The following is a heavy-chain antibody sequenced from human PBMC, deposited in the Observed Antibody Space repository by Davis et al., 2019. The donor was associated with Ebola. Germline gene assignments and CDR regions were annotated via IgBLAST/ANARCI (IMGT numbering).Heavy chain of an antibody. CDR2: IDWDDDK. CDR3: ARGGLGLRFLEWLPIDAFDI. D-gene: IGHD3-3*01. Sequence: SGPTLVKPTQTLTLTCTFSGFSLSTSGMCVSWIRQPPGKALEWLALIDWDDDKYYSTSLKTRLTISKDTSKNQVVLTMTNMDPVDTATYYCARGGLGLRFLEWLPIDAFDIWGQGTMVTVSS. CDR1: GFSLSTSGMC. V-gene: IGHV2-70*01. J-gene: IGHJ3*02.